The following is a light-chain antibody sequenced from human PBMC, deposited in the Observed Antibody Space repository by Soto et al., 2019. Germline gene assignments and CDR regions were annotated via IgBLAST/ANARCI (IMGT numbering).Light chain of an antibody. CDR1: QHISDY. CDR3: HQYFNPRT. Sequence: DTQLTRSPSSLSASVGDSVTITCQASQHISDYLNWYQQKPGQAPKLLIYDASKLETGVPSRFSGSGSGTDFTFTISSLQPEDTATYYCHQYFNPRTFGGGTKVEV. J-gene: IGKJ4*01. V-gene: IGKV1-33*01. CDR2: DAS.